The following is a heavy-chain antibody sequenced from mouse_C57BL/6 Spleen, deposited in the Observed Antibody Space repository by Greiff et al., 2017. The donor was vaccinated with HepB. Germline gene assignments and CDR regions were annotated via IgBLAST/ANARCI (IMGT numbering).Heavy chain of an antibody. D-gene: IGHD1-1*01. CDR3: ARRGGSYAMDY. CDR2: ISDGGSYT. CDR1: GFTFSSYA. Sequence: EVKLMESGGGLVKPGGSLKLSCAASGFTFSSYAMSWVRHTPEKRLEWVATISDGGSYTYYPDNVKGRFTISRDNAKNNLYLQMSHLKSEDTAMYYCARRGGSYAMDYWGQGTSVTVSS. J-gene: IGHJ4*01. V-gene: IGHV5-4*03.